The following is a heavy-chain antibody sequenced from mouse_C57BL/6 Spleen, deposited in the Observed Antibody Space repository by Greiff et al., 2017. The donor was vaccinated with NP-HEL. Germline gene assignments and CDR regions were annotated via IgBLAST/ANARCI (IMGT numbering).Heavy chain of an antibody. D-gene: IGHD1-1*01. Sequence: QVQLQLSGAELVKPGASVKISCKASGYAFSSYWMNWVKQRPGKGLEWIGQIYPGDGDTNYNGKFKGKATLTADKSSSTAYMQLSSLTSEDSAVYFCAKIRGSSWDFDVWGTGTTVTVSS. CDR2: IYPGDGDT. J-gene: IGHJ1*03. V-gene: IGHV1-80*01. CDR3: AKIRGSSWDFDV. CDR1: GYAFSSYW.